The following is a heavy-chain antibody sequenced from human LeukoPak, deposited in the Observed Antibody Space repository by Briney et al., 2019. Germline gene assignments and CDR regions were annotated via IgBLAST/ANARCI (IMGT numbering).Heavy chain of an antibody. CDR3: ARTTEGYCSSASCFGFSCSYYMGV. D-gene: IGHD2-2*01. CDR2: IYYSGST. V-gene: IGHV4-59*01. CDR1: GGSISSYY. Sequence: SETLSLTCTVSGGSISSYYWSWIRQPPGKGLEWIGYIYYSGSTNYNPSLKSRVTISVDTSKNQFSLKLSSVTAADTAVYYCARTTEGYCSSASCFGFSCSYYMGVWGKGTTVTISS. J-gene: IGHJ6*03.